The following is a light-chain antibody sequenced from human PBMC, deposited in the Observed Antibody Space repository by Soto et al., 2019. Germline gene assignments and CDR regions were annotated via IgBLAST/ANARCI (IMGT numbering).Light chain of an antibody. CDR1: QSISSY. V-gene: IGKV1-39*01. Sequence: DIQLTQSQSSLSASVGDRVTLTCRASQSISSYLNWYQQKPGKAPKLLIYAASSLQSGVPSRFSGSGSGTDFTLTISSLQSEDFAVYYCHQYNHWLTWTFGQGTKVDI. J-gene: IGKJ1*01. CDR2: AAS. CDR3: HQYNHWLTWT.